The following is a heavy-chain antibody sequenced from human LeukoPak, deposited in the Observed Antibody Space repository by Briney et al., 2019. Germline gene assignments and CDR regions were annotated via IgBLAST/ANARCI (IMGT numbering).Heavy chain of an antibody. V-gene: IGHV4-61*02. Sequence: SETLSLTCAVSGGSISSGGYSWSWIRQPAGKGLEWIGRIYTSGSTNYNPSLKSRVTMSVDTSKNQFSLKLSSVTAADTAVYYCARVGRTYYFDYWGQGTLVTVSS. J-gene: IGHJ4*02. CDR3: ARVGRTYYFDY. D-gene: IGHD2-15*01. CDR1: GGSISSGGYS. CDR2: IYTSGST.